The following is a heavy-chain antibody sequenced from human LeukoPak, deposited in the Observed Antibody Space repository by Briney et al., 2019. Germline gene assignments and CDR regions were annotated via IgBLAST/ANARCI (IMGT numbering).Heavy chain of an antibody. D-gene: IGHD3-9*01. Sequence: GGSLRLSCAASGFTFSSYWMSWVRQAPGKGLEWAANIKQDGSEKYYVDSVKGRFTISRDNAKNSLYLQMNSLRAEDTAVYYCARLGFLTGYYNDAFDIWGQGTMVTVSS. V-gene: IGHV3-7*03. CDR1: GFTFSSYW. CDR3: ARLGFLTGYYNDAFDI. J-gene: IGHJ3*02. CDR2: IKQDGSEK.